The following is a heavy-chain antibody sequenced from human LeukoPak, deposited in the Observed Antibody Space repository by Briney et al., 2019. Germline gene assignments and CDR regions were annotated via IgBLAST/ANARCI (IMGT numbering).Heavy chain of an antibody. CDR3: ARVRSGTWNGYEY. Sequence: PGRSLRLSCAASGFTFSSYGMHWVRQAPGKGLKWVAVISYDGSNKYYADSVKGRFTISRDNAKNTLYLQMDSLRAEDSAVYYCARVRSGTWNGYEYWGQGTLVTVSS. D-gene: IGHD3-3*01. CDR2: ISYDGSNK. CDR1: GFTFSSYG. J-gene: IGHJ4*02. V-gene: IGHV3-30*03.